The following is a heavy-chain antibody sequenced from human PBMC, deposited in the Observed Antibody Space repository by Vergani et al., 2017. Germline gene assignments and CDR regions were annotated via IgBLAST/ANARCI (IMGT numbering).Heavy chain of an antibody. CDR1: GFTFSSYG. V-gene: IGHV3-33*01. Sequence: QVQLVESGGGVVQPGRSLRLSCAASGFTFSSYGMHWVRQAPGKGLEWVAVIWHDGSNKYYADSVKGRFTISRDNSKNTLYLQMNSLRAEDTAVYYCARDRLRYFDHFDYWGQGTLVTVSS. CDR3: ARDRLRYFDHFDY. CDR2: IWHDGSNK. D-gene: IGHD3-9*01. J-gene: IGHJ4*02.